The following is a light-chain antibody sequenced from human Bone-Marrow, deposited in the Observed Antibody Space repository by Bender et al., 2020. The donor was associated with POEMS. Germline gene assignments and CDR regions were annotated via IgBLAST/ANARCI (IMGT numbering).Light chain of an antibody. CDR2: EVS. CDR3: SSYSRSTTVV. V-gene: IGLV2-14*01. J-gene: IGLJ2*01. CDR1: SSDVGAYNY. Sequence: QSALTQPASVSGSPGQSITISCTGTSSDVGAYNYVSWYQQYPGKAPKLMIYEVSYRPSGVSTRFSGSKSGDTASLIISGLQAEDEADYYCSSYSRSTTVVFGGGTKGTVL.